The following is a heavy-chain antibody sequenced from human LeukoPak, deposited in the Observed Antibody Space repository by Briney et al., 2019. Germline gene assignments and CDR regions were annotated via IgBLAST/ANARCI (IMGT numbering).Heavy chain of an antibody. V-gene: IGHV4-34*01. D-gene: IGHD2-2*01. Sequence: KPSETLSLACAVYGGSFSGYYWSWIRQPPGKGLEWIGEINHSGSTNYNPSLKSRVTISVDTSKNQFSLKLSSVPAADTAVYYCARSYCSSTSCYAVGGGWFDPWGQGTLVTVSS. CDR3: ARSYCSSTSCYAVGGGWFDP. J-gene: IGHJ5*02. CDR2: INHSGST. CDR1: GGSFSGYY.